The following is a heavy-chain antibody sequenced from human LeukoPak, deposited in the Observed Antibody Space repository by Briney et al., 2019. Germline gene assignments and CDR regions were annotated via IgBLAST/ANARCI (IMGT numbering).Heavy chain of an antibody. Sequence: SETLSLTCTVSGGSISSYYWSWIRQPPGKGLEWIGSIYYSGNTYYNASLKSQVSISIDTSKNQFSLKLSSVTAADTAVYYCARGNGGYDYYYYYYMDVWGKGTTVTVSS. CDR2: IYYSGNT. D-gene: IGHD5-12*01. V-gene: IGHV4-39*01. J-gene: IGHJ6*03. CDR3: ARGNGGYDYYYYYYMDV. CDR1: GGSISSYY.